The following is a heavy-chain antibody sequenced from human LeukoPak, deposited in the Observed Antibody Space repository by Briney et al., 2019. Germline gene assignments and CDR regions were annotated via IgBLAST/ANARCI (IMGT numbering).Heavy chain of an antibody. J-gene: IGHJ4*02. CDR1: GGSISSGGYS. CDR2: IYHSGST. V-gene: IGHV4-30-2*01. D-gene: IGHD3-22*01. Sequence: SETLSLTCAVSGGSISSGGYSWSWIRQPPGKGLEWIGYIYHSGSTYYNPSLKSRVTISVDRSKNQFSLKLSSVTAADTAVYYCARHAYYDSSGYYYAVSGTIDYWGQGTLVTVSS. CDR3: ARHAYYDSSGYYYAVSGTIDY.